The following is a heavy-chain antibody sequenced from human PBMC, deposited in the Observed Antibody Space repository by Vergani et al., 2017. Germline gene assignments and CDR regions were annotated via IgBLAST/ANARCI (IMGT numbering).Heavy chain of an antibody. CDR3: ARANPRNSGYEYLYYYHAMDV. V-gene: IGHV3-23*01. CDR1: GFTFNHYA. Sequence: EVQLLESGGDLVQPGGSLRLSCAASGFTFNHYAMNWVRQAPGKGLEWVSGISGSGGSTYYAGSVKGRFTISRDSSKNTLSLQMNSLSAGDTAVYYCARANPRNSGYEYLYYYHAMDVWGQGTTVTVSS. CDR2: ISGSGGST. D-gene: IGHD5-12*01. J-gene: IGHJ6*02.